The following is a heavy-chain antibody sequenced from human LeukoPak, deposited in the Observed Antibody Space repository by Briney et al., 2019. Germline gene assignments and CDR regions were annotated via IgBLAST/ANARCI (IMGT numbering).Heavy chain of an antibody. CDR3: ARAGEVVDY. Sequence: PSETLSLTCTVSGGSISSGCYYWSWIRPHPGKGLEWIGYIYYSGSTYYNPSLKSRVTISVDTSKSQFSLKLSSVTAADTAVYYCARAGEVVDYWGQGTLVTVSS. J-gene: IGHJ4*02. CDR1: GGSISSGCYY. CDR2: IYYSGST. V-gene: IGHV4-31*03. D-gene: IGHD6-19*01.